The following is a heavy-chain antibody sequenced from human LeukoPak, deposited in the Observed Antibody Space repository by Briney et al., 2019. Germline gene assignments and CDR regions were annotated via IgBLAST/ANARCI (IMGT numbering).Heavy chain of an antibody. V-gene: IGHV4-39*07. Sequence: PSETLSLTCTVSGVSISSSNSYWGWIRQPPGKGLEWIGSIYYSGNTYYNASLKSQVSISIDTSKNQFSLKLSSVTAADTAVYYCARVSPAYYYDSSGHAFDIWGQGTMVTVSS. D-gene: IGHD3-22*01. CDR2: IYYSGNT. CDR3: ARVSPAYYYDSSGHAFDI. CDR1: GVSISSSNSY. J-gene: IGHJ3*02.